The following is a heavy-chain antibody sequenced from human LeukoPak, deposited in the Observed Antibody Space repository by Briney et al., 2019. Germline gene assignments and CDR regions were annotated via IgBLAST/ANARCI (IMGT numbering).Heavy chain of an antibody. CDR3: ARLLSY. CDR1: GFTFSYFA. D-gene: IGHD2-15*01. J-gene: IGHJ4*02. V-gene: IGHV3-53*01. Sequence: PGESLRLSCAASGFTFSYFAMTWVRQAPGKGLEWVSVIYSGGSTYYADSVKGRFTISRDNSKNTLYLQMNSLRAEDTAVYYCARLLSYWGQGTLVTVSS. CDR2: IYSGGST.